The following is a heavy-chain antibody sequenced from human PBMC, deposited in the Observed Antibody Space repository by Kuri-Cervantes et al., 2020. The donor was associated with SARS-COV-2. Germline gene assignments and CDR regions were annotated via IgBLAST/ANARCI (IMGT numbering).Heavy chain of an antibody. D-gene: IGHD2-2*01. Sequence: SETLSLTCAVYGGSFSGYYWSWIRQPPGKGLEWIGEINHSGNTNYDPSLKSRVTISIDTSKNQFSLKLSSVTAADTAVYYCARAVTETYCSSTSCYLYYYYYYYMDVWRKGTTVTVSS. CDR2: INHSGNT. J-gene: IGHJ6*03. CDR3: ARAVTETYCSSTSCYLYYYYYYYMDV. V-gene: IGHV4-34*01. CDR1: GGSFSGYY.